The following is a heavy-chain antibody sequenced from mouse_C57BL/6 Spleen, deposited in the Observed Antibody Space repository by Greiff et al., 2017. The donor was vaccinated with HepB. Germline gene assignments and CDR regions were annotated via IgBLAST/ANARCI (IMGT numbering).Heavy chain of an antibody. CDR2: IYPGDGDT. CDR1: GYAFSSYW. V-gene: IGHV1-80*01. Sequence: QVHVKQSGAELVKPGASVKISCKASGYAFSSYWMNWVKQRPGKGLEWIGQIYPGDGDTNYNGKFKGKATLTADKSSSTAYMQLSGLTSEDSAVYFCAITTVVAPYYFDYWGQGTTLTVSS. D-gene: IGHD1-1*01. J-gene: IGHJ2*01. CDR3: AITTVVAPYYFDY.